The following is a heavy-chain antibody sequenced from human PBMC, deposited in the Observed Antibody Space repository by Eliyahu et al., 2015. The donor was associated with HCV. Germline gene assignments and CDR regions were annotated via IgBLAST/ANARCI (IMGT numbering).Heavy chain of an antibody. CDR2: INHSGST. CDR1: GGSFSGYY. Sequence: QVQLQQWGAGLLKPSETLSLTCAVYGGSFSGYYWSWIRQPPGKGLEWIGEINHSGSTNYNPSLKSRVTISVDTSKNQFSLKLSSVTAADTAVYYCARGGPGVVVVAATPYNWFDPWGQGTLVTVSS. D-gene: IGHD2-15*01. CDR3: ARGGPGVVVVAATPYNWFDP. V-gene: IGHV4-34*01. J-gene: IGHJ5*02.